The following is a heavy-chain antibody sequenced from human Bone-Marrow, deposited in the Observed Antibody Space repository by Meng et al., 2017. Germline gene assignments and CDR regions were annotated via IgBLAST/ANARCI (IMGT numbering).Heavy chain of an antibody. CDR1: GYTFTGYY. D-gene: IGHD6-13*01. CDR3: ASGGLPYSSSWYFQH. V-gene: IGHV1-69*05. CDR2: IIPIFGTA. J-gene: IGHJ1*01. Sequence: SVKVSCKASGYTFTGYYMHWVRQAPGQGLEWMGGIIPIFGTANYAQKFQGRVTITTDESTSTAYMELSSLRSEDTAVYYCASGGLPYSSSWYFQHWGQGTLVTVSS.